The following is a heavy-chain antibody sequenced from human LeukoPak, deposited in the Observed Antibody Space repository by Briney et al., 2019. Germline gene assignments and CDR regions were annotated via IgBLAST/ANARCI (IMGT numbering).Heavy chain of an antibody. Sequence: SETLSLTCTVSGDSINNYYWSWIRQPPGKGLEWIGNINYSGSSNSNPSLKSRATISVDMSRKHFFLDLISVTAADTAVYYCARAVHYSGTSDQYTGGWYYFDFWGQGTRVTVSP. D-gene: IGHD3-10*01. J-gene: IGHJ4*02. V-gene: IGHV4-59*01. CDR2: INYSGSS. CDR1: GDSINNYY. CDR3: ARAVHYSGTSDQYTGGWYYFDF.